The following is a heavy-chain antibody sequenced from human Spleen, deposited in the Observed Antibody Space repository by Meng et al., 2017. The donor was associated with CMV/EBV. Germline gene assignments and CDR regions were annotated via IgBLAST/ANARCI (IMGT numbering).Heavy chain of an antibody. CDR1: CGTFSRYA. V-gene: IGHV1-69*04. CDR2: VIPILSIT. J-gene: IGHJ2*01. CDR3: AGTTTTSRGYFDH. Sequence: AFCGTFSRYAFSWVRLAPGQRLEWMGMVIPILSITNYAQTFQGSVTITADKFTSTAFMELSSMTSEDTAVYYCAGTTTTSRGYFDHWGRGTLVTVSS. D-gene: IGHD3-10*01.